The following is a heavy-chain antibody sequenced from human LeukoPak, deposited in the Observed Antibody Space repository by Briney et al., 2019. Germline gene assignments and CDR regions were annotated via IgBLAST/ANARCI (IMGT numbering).Heavy chain of an antibody. CDR2: ISGSGGST. CDR3: AKVWGSSSLYYYYMDV. D-gene: IGHD6-6*01. CDR1: GFTFSSYA. V-gene: IGHV3-23*01. J-gene: IGHJ6*03. Sequence: GGSLRLSCAASGFTFSSYAMSWVRQAPGKGLDWVSAISGSGGSTYYADSVKGRFTISRDNSKNTLYLQMNSLRAEDTAVYYCAKVWGSSSLYYYYMDVWGKGTTVTVSS.